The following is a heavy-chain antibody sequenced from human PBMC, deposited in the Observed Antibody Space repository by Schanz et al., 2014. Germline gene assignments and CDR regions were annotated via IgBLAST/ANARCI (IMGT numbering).Heavy chain of an antibody. J-gene: IGHJ4*02. Sequence: QVQVVQSGAEVKKPGASVKVSCKASGGTFTSYFIHWVRQAPGQGLEWMGRIIPILGIANYAQKFQGRVTITADRSTSTAYMELSSLRSEDTAVYYCARGYGDSPTDFWGQGTLVTVSS. CDR2: IIPILGIA. D-gene: IGHD4-17*01. V-gene: IGHV1-69*04. CDR1: GGTFTSYF. CDR3: ARGYGDSPTDF.